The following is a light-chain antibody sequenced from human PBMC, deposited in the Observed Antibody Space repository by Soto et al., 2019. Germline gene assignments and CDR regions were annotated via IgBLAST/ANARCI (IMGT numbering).Light chain of an antibody. Sequence: EIVLTQSPATLSLSPGERATLSCRASQSVNNYLAWYQQKPGQAPRLLIYDASNRATGIPARFSGSGSGTDFTLTISTLEPEDFAVYYCQHRINWPLTFGGGTKVEIK. CDR3: QHRINWPLT. CDR1: QSVNNY. J-gene: IGKJ4*01. CDR2: DAS. V-gene: IGKV3-11*01.